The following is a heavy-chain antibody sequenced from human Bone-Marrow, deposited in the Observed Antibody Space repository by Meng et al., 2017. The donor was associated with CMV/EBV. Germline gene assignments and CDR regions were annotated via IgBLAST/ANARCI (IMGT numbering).Heavy chain of an antibody. D-gene: IGHD2-2*01. J-gene: IGHJ6*02. CDR2: ISSSSSYI. CDR1: GFTFSSYS. Sequence: GESLNISCAASGFTFSSYSMNWVRQAPGKGLEWVSSISSSSSYIYYADSVKGRFTISRVNAKNSLYLQMSSLRAEDTAVYYCARGNPSTIVVVTAAIPPNYGMDVWGQGTTVTVSS. V-gene: IGHV3-21*01. CDR3: ARGNPSTIVVVTAAIPPNYGMDV.